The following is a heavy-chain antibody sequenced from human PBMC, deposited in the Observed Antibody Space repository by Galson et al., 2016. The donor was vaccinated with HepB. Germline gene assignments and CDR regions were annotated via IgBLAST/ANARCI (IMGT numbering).Heavy chain of an antibody. CDR1: GFTFSTYA. J-gene: IGHJ3*01. V-gene: IGHV3-23*01. CDR3: KAPVVIDDDGFDV. D-gene: IGHD3-22*01. Sequence: SLRLSCAASGFTFSTYAMSWVRQAPGKGLEWVSAISPTGDGTYYIDSVKGRFTISRDNSRNILYLQMSRLRAEDTALYYCKAPVVIDDDGFDVWGQGTMVTVSS. CDR2: ISPTGDGT.